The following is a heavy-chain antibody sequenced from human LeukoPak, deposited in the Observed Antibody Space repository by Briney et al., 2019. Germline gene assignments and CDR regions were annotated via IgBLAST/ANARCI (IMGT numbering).Heavy chain of an antibody. D-gene: IGHD6-13*01. V-gene: IGHV3-30*18. CDR1: GFTFNTYG. CDR2: ISYDGSNK. Sequence: GGSLRLSCAASGFTFNTYGMNWVRQAPGKGLEWVAVISYDGSNKYYADSVKGRFTISRDNSKNTLYLQMNSLRAEDTAVYYCAKRDSSSWYSVGDYWGQGTLVTVSS. J-gene: IGHJ4*02. CDR3: AKRDSSSWYSVGDY.